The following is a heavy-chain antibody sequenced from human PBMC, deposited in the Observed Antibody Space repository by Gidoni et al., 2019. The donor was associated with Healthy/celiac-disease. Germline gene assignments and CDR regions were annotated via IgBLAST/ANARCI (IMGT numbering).Heavy chain of an antibody. CDR1: GGTFSSYA. J-gene: IGHJ6*02. Sequence: QVQLVQSGAEVKKPGSSVKVSCKASGGTFSSYAISWVRPAPGQGLEWMGGIIPIFGTANYAQKFQGRVTITADESTSTAYMELSSLRSEDTAVYYCARGIRRMVRGVILSYYYYGMDVWGQGTTVTVSS. CDR2: IIPIFGTA. D-gene: IGHD3-10*01. V-gene: IGHV1-69*01. CDR3: ARGIRRMVRGVILSYYYYGMDV.